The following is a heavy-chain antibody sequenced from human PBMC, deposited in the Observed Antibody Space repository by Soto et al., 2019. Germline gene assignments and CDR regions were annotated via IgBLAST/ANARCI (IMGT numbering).Heavy chain of an antibody. CDR3: ARGGYSSGWQKVDYYYYGMDV. J-gene: IGHJ6*02. D-gene: IGHD6-19*01. Sequence: SEDLSLPCATSGDSISSHSAAWNWISRSISSALVSVGRTYYRSKWYNDYAVSVKSRITINPDTSKNQFSLQLNSVTPEDTAVYYCARGGYSSGWQKVDYYYYGMDVWGQGTTVTVS. V-gene: IGHV6-1*01. CDR1: GDSISSHSAA. CDR2: TYYRSKWYN.